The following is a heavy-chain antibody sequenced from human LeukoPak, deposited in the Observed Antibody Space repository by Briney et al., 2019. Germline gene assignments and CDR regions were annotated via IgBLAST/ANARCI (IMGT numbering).Heavy chain of an antibody. Sequence: GGSLRLSCAASGFTFSSYAMHWVRQAPGKGLEWVAVISYDGSNKYYAGSVKGRFTISRDNSKNTLYLQMNSLRAEDTAVYCCARDPTYYYDSSGYRPPDYWGQGTLVTVSS. CDR2: ISYDGSNK. CDR1: GFTFSSYA. D-gene: IGHD3-22*01. J-gene: IGHJ4*02. V-gene: IGHV3-30-3*01. CDR3: ARDPTYYYDSSGYRPPDY.